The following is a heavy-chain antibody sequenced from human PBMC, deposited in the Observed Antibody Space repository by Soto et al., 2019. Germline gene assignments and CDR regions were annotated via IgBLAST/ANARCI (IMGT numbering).Heavy chain of an antibody. V-gene: IGHV1-8*01. CDR2: MSPNSGNT. Sequence: ASVKVSCKASGYTFTSYDINWVRQATGQGLEWMGWMSPNSGNTGYAQKFQGRVTMTRNTSISTAYMELSSLRSEDTAVYYCARVAITFGGVIPDYWGQGTLVTVSS. J-gene: IGHJ4*02. CDR1: GYTFTSYD. D-gene: IGHD3-16*02. CDR3: ARVAITFGGVIPDY.